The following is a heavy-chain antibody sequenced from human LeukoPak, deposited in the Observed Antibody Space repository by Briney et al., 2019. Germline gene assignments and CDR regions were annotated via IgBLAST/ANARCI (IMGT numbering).Heavy chain of an antibody. D-gene: IGHD3-22*01. Sequence: GESLKISCKGSGYSFTSYWIGWVRQMPGKGLEWMGIIYPGDSDTRYSPSFQGQVTISADKSISTAYLQWSSLKASDTAMYYCARRRRHYDSSGYYTYYFDYWGQGTLVTVSS. CDR3: ARRRRHYDSSGYYTYYFDY. CDR2: IYPGDSDT. CDR1: GYSFTSYW. V-gene: IGHV5-51*01. J-gene: IGHJ4*02.